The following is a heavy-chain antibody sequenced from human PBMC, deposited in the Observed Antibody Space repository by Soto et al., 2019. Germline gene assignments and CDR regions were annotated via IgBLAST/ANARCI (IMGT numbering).Heavy chain of an antibody. D-gene: IGHD3-22*01. CDR1: GFTFSSYA. V-gene: IGHV3-30-3*01. CDR3: AESADYYDSSGYVN. J-gene: IGHJ4*02. CDR2: ISYDGSNK. Sequence: QVQLVESGGGVVQPGRSLRLSCAASGFTFSSYAMHWVRQAPGKGLEWVAVISYDGSNKYYADSVKGRFTISRDNSKNTLYLQMNSLRAEDTAVYYCAESADYYDSSGYVNWGKGTLVTVSS.